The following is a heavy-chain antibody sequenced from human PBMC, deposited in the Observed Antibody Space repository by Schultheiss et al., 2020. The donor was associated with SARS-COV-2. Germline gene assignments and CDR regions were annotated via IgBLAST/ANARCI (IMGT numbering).Heavy chain of an antibody. D-gene: IGHD6-13*01. V-gene: IGHV1-2*02. CDR3: ARDQVGGSSSWPLWH. CDR2: INPNSGGT. Sequence: ASVKVSCKASGYTFTGYYMHWVRQAPGQGLEWMGWINPNSGGTNYAQKFQGRVTMTRDTSTSTAYMELRSLRSDDTAVYYCARDQVGGSSSWPLWHWGQGTLVTVSS. CDR1: GYTFTGYY. J-gene: IGHJ1*01.